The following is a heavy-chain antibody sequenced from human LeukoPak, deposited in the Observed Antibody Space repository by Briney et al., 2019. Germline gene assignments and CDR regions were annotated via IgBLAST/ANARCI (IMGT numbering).Heavy chain of an antibody. CDR3: TRDPVYDFWSGYSNWFDP. CDR2: IRSKAYGGTT. Sequence: GGSLRLSCAASGFTFTSYTMNWVRQAPGKGLEWVGFIRSKAYGGTTEYAASVKGRFTISRDDSKSIAYLQMNSLKTEDTAVYYCTRDPVYDFWSGYSNWFDPWGQGTLVTVSS. J-gene: IGHJ5*02. D-gene: IGHD3-3*01. V-gene: IGHV3-49*04. CDR1: GFTFTSYT.